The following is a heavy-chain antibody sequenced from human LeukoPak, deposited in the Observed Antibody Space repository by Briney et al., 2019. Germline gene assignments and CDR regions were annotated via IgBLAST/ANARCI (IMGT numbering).Heavy chain of an antibody. J-gene: IGHJ5*02. Sequence: SVKVSCKASGSTFSSYAISWVRQAPGQGLEWMGGIIPIFGTANYAQKFQGRVTITTDESTSTAYMELSSLRSEDTAVYYCARDLAFRSSSWYGWFDPWGQGTLVTVSS. CDR1: GSTFSSYA. CDR2: IIPIFGTA. D-gene: IGHD6-13*01. CDR3: ARDLAFRSSSWYGWFDP. V-gene: IGHV1-69*05.